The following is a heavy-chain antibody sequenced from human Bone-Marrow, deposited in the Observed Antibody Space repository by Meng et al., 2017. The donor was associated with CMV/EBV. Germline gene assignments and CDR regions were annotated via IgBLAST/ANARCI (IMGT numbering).Heavy chain of an antibody. CDR3: ARGRGLGDY. CDR1: GGSFSGYY. CDR2: INHSGST. V-gene: IGHV4-34*01. D-gene: IGHD3-16*01. Sequence: ESLKISCAVYGGSFSGYYWSWIRQPPGKGLEWIGEINHSGSTNYNPSLKSRVTISVDTSKKQISLKLSSVTAADTAVYYCARGRGLGDYWGQGTLVTVSS. J-gene: IGHJ4*02.